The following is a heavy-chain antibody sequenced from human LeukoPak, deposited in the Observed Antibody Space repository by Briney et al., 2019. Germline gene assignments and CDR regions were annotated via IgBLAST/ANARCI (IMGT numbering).Heavy chain of an antibody. CDR3: ARGIAVAGILDFFDY. CDR1: GFSFSTYG. V-gene: IGHV3-33*01. J-gene: IGHJ4*02. D-gene: IGHD6-19*01. Sequence: GGSLRLSCAASGFSFSTYGMHWVRQAPGKGLEWVAVIWYDGSIKYYADSVKGRFTISRDNAKNSLYLQMNSLRAEDTAVYYCARGIAVAGILDFFDYWGQGTLVTVSS. CDR2: IWYDGSIK.